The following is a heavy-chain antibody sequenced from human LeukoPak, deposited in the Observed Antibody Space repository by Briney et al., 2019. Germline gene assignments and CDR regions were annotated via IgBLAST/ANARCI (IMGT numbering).Heavy chain of an antibody. Sequence: SETLSLTCAVYGGSFSGYYWSWIRQPPGKGLEWIGEINHSGSTNYNPSLKSRVTISVDTSKNQFSLKLSSVTAADTAVYYCARGRGWNYYYYTDVWGKGTTVTVSS. V-gene: IGHV4-34*01. CDR2: INHSGST. CDR3: ARGRGWNYYYYTDV. J-gene: IGHJ6*03. D-gene: IGHD5-24*01. CDR1: GGSFSGYY.